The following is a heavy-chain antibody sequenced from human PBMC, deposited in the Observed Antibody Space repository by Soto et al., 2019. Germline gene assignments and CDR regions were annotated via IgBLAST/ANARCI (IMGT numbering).Heavy chain of an antibody. J-gene: IGHJ6*03. Sequence: GASVKVSCKASGYTFTSYDINWVRQVTGQGLEWMGWMNPNSGNTGYAQKFQGRVTMTRNTSISTAYMELSSLRSEDTAVYYCARGQYSSSWSDYYYYMDVWGKGTTVTVSS. CDR3: ARGQYSSSWSDYYYYMDV. CDR2: MNPNSGNT. V-gene: IGHV1-8*01. CDR1: GYTFTSYD. D-gene: IGHD6-13*01.